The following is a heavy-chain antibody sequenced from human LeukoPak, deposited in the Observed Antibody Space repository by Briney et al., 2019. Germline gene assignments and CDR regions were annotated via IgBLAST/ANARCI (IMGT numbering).Heavy chain of an antibody. V-gene: IGHV3-21*04. CDR3: AKDVIAAAGTGFGLDY. J-gene: IGHJ4*02. CDR2: IGSRSTTI. D-gene: IGHD6-13*01. Sequence: GGSLRLSCAASGFNFSIYSMNWVRQAPGKGLEWVASIGSRSTTIYYADSVKGRFTISRDNSKNTLYLQMNSLRAEDTAVYYCAKDVIAAAGTGFGLDYWGQGTLVTVSS. CDR1: GFNFSIYS.